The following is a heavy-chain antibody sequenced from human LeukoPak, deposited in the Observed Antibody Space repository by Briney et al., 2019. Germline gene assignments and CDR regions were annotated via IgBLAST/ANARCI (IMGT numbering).Heavy chain of an antibody. D-gene: IGHD3-3*01. CDR3: AKNRDNYDFWSGYLFDP. J-gene: IGHJ5*02. V-gene: IGHV3-23*01. Sequence: PGGSLRLSCAASGFTFSSFAMSWVRQAPGKGLEWVSAISGSGGSTYYADSVKGRFTISRDNSKNTLYLQMNSLRAEDTAVYYCAKNRDNYDFWSGYLFDPWGQGTLVTVSS. CDR2: ISGSGGST. CDR1: GFTFSSFA.